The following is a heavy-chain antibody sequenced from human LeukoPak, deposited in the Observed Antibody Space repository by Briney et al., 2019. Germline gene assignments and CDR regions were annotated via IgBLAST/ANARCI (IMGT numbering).Heavy chain of an antibody. D-gene: IGHD6-13*01. CDR1: GFTFSRYW. Sequence: GGSLRLSCAASGFTFSRYWMSWMRQAPGKGLEWVANIKYDGYEEYYVDSVKGRFTISRDNAKNSLYLQMNSLRAEDTAVYYCARSIWPRAAAGTFDYWGQGTLVTVSS. CDR3: ARSIWPRAAAGTFDY. V-gene: IGHV3-7*03. J-gene: IGHJ4*02. CDR2: IKYDGYEE.